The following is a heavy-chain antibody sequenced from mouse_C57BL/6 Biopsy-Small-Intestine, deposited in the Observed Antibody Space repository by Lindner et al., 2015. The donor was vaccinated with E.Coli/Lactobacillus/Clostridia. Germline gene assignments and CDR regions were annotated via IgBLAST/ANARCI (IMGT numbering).Heavy chain of an antibody. D-gene: IGHD1-1*01. CDR2: ISGYNGDT. J-gene: IGHJ1*01. Sequence: SVKVSCKASGYTFTSFGISWVRQAPGQGLEWMGWISGYNGDTDYAQNVQGRVTMTTDTSKSTVYMELRSLRSDDTAVYFCARDSSSYYYYFYGMDVWGQGTTVTVSS. V-gene: IGHV1-81*01. CDR3: ARDSSSYYYYFYGMDV. CDR1: GYTFTSFG.